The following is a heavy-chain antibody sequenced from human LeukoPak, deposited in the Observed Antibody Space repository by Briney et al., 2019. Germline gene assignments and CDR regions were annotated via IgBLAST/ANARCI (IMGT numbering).Heavy chain of an antibody. Sequence: GASVTVSFKASVYTFTIYGISWVRQAPGQGLEWMGWISAYSGNTNYAQKLQGRVTMTTDTSTSTAYMELRSLRSDDTAVYYCARMTTVTTDYWGQGTLVTVSS. D-gene: IGHD4-17*01. CDR1: VYTFTIYG. CDR3: ARMTTVTTDY. J-gene: IGHJ4*02. CDR2: ISAYSGNT. V-gene: IGHV1-18*01.